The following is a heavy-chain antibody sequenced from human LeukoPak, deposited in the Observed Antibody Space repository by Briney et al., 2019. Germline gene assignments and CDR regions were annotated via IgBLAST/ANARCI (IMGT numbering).Heavy chain of an antibody. CDR3: ARLWYSSGWYDRPDY. CDR2: IYSGGST. J-gene: IGHJ4*02. CDR1: GFPVSSNY. D-gene: IGHD6-19*01. V-gene: IGHV3-66*04. Sequence: GGSLRLSCAASGFPVSSNYMSWVRQAPGKGLEWVSVIYSGGSTYYAGSVKGRFTISRDNSKNTLYLQMNSLRAEDTAVYYCARLWYSSGWYDRPDYWGQGTLVTVSS.